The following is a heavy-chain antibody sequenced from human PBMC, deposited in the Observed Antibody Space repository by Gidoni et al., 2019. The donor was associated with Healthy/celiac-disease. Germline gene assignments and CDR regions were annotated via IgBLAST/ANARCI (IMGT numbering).Heavy chain of an antibody. CDR2: IYYSGST. CDR1: GGSLSSGGYY. D-gene: IGHD2-15*01. CDR3: ARQRLVYCSGGSCYGELDY. Sequence: QVQLQESGPGLVKPSQAPSLTCTVSGGSLSSGGYYWSWIRQHPGKGLAWIGYIYYSGSTYYNPSLKSRVTISVDTSKNQFSLKLSSVTAADTAVYYCARQRLVYCSGGSCYGELDYWGQGTLVTVSS. J-gene: IGHJ4*02. V-gene: IGHV4-31*03.